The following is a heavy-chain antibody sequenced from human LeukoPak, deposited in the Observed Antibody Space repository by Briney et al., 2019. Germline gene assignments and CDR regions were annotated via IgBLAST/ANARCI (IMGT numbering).Heavy chain of an antibody. J-gene: IGHJ4*02. CDR3: AKDHQGGTGDY. CDR2: IRYDGSSK. D-gene: IGHD1-1*01. V-gene: IGHV3-30*02. CDR1: GFTFSSYG. Sequence: PGGSLRLSCAASGFTFSSYGMHWVRQAPGKGLEWVAFIRYDGSSKYYADSVKGRFTISRDNSKNTLYLQMNSLRAEGTAVYYCAKDHQGGTGDYWGQGTLVTVSS.